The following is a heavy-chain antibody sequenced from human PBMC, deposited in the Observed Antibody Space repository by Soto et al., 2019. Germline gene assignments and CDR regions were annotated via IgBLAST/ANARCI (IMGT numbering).Heavy chain of an antibody. CDR2: MYYSGST. V-gene: IGHV4-39*01. D-gene: IGHD3-16*02. CDR1: GGSISSRSYY. CDR3: ARLDAITFGGVIVNYFDY. J-gene: IGHJ4*02. Sequence: QLQLQESGPGLVKPSETLSLTCTVSGGSISSRSYYWGWIRQPPGKGLEWIGSMYYSGSTYYNPSLKSRVTISVDTSKNQFSLKLSSVTAADTAVYYCARLDAITFGGVIVNYFDYWGQGILVTVSS.